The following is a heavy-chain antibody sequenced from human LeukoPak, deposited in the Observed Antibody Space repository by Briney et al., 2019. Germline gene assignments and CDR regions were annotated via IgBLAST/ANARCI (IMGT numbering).Heavy chain of an antibody. D-gene: IGHD3-16*01. CDR1: GFTFSSYW. CDR2: IKEDGSEK. CDR3: ASGRQLGY. J-gene: IGHJ4*02. Sequence: GGSMRLSCAASGFTFSSYWMSWVRQAPGKGLEWVANIKEDGSEKYYVASVKGRFSISRDNAKNSLYLQMNSLRAEDTAVYYCASGRQLGYWGQGTLVTVSS. V-gene: IGHV3-7*01.